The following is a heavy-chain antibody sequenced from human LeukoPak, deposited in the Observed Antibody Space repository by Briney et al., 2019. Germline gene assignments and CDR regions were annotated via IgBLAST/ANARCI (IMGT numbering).Heavy chain of an antibody. D-gene: IGHD4-17*01. CDR1: GYSVTSYW. V-gene: IGHV5-51*01. Sequence: GESLKISCKSSGYSVTSYWIGWVRQRPGKRLEWMGIIYPGDSDTRYSPSFQGQVTISADKSISTAYLQWSSLKASDTAMYYCARAFYGDNDFDYWGQGTLVTVSS. CDR3: ARAFYGDNDFDY. CDR2: IYPGDSDT. J-gene: IGHJ4*02.